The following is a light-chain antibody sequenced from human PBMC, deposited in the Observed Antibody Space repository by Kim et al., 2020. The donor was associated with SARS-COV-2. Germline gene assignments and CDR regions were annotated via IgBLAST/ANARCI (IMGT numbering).Light chain of an antibody. CDR2: GAS. V-gene: IGKV3-20*01. CDR1: QSVSSGY. J-gene: IGKJ5*01. Sequence: EIVLTQSPGTLSLSPGERATLSCRASQSVSSGYLAWYQQRPGQAPRLLIYGASIRATGIPDRFSGSGSGTDFTLTISRLEPEDFAVYYCQLYGTSPSITFVQGTRLEIK. CDR3: QLYGTSPSIT.